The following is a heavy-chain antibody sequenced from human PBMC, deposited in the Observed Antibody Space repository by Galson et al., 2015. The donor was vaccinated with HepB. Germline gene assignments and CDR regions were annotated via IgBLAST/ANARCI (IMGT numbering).Heavy chain of an antibody. D-gene: IGHD5-18*01. Sequence: SVKVSCKASGYTFSRSGISWVRQAPGQGLEWMGWISGDNANTNYAQKLQGRVTMTPDTSTSTAYMKLTSPRSDDTAVYYCARGGYSYGKFDYWGQGPLVTGSA. CDR1: GYTFSRSG. CDR2: ISGDNANT. V-gene: IGHV1-18*01. J-gene: IGHJ4*02. CDR3: ARGGYSYGKFDY.